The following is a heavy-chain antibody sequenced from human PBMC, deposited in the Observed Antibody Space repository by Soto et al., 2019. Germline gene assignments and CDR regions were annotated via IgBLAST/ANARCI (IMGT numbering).Heavy chain of an antibody. CDR3: TTDTTLVGRCGDF. D-gene: IGHD1-26*01. J-gene: IGHJ4*02. CDR1: GLSVSDSW. Sequence: SGGSLRLSCAASGLSVSDSWMTWVRQAPGKGLEWVGHIKRRSEGGTTEYAAPVKGRFIISREDSRNTLYLQMDSLKSDDSGVYYCTTDTTLVGRCGDFWGQAILVTVFS. V-gene: IGHV3-15*01. CDR2: IKRRSEGGTT.